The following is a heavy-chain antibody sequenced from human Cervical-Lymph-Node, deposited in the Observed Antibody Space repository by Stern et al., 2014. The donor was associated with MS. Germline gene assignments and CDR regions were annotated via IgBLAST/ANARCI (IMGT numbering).Heavy chain of an antibody. CDR3: SKDISERHYYFDS. Sequence: VPLVESGGGSVKPGRSLRLSCAASGFTFDDCAMHWVRQAPGKGLEWVSGISCKSKNIGYADSVRCRFTISRYNANISLYLQMNDLRPEDTALYYCSKDISERHYYFDSWGEGPLVTVSS. J-gene: IGHJ4*02. CDR1: GFTFDDCA. D-gene: IGHD3-16*02. V-gene: IGHV3-9*01. CDR2: ISCKSKNI.